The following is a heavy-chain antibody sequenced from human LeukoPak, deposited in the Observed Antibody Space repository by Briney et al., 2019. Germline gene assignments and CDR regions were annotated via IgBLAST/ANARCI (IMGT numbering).Heavy chain of an antibody. J-gene: IGHJ3*02. CDR1: GGSFSGYY. D-gene: IGHD6-13*01. Sequence: PSETLSVTCAVYGGSFSGYYWSWIRQPPGKGLEWIGEINHSGSTNYNPSLKSRVTISVDTSKNQFSLKLSSVTAADTAVYYCARKKQQPPVFAFDIWGQGTMVTVSS. V-gene: IGHV4-34*01. CDR2: INHSGST. CDR3: ARKKQQPPVFAFDI.